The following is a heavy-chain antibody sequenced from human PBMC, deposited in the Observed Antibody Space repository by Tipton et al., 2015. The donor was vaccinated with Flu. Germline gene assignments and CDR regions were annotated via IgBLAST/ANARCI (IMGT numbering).Heavy chain of an antibody. CDR3: AREDPRGSFFLDQ. CDR1: GFTFSPYS. J-gene: IGHJ4*02. V-gene: IGHV3-48*02. CDR2: ISSSSDNI. D-gene: IGHD5-12*01. Sequence: SLRLSCAASGFTFSPYSMNWVRQAPGKGLEWISYISSSSDNIQYADSVKGRFTISRDSAKNSLYLQMSSLRDEDTAVYYCAREDPRGSFFLDQWGQGTLVAVSS.